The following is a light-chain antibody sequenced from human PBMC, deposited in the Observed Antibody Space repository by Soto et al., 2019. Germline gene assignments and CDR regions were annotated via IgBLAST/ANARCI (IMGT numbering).Light chain of an antibody. CDR1: SSDFGGYNH. Sequence: QSALTQPASVSGSPGQSLTISCSGTSSDFGGYNHVSWYQQHPGKAPKLMIYDVNYRPSGISNRFSGSKSGNTASLTISGLQAEDEADYYCSSYASSNTYVFGTGTKVTVL. CDR2: DVN. V-gene: IGLV2-14*01. CDR3: SSYASSNTYV. J-gene: IGLJ1*01.